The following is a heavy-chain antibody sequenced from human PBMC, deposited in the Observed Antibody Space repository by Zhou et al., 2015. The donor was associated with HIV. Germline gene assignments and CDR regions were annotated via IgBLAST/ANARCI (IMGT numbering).Heavy chain of an antibody. CDR2: IVVGSGNT. D-gene: IGHD6-13*01. CDR1: GFTFTSSA. Sequence: QMQLVQSGPEVKKPGTSVKVSCKASGFTFTSSAVQWVRQARGQRLEWIGWIVVGSGNTNYAQKFQERVTITRDMSTSTAYMELSSLRSEDTAVYYCAADWAAAALMDVWGKGTTVTVSS. CDR3: AADWAAAALMDV. J-gene: IGHJ6*04. V-gene: IGHV1-58*01.